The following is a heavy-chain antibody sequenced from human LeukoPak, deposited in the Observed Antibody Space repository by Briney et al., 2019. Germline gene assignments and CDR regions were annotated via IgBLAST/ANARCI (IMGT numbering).Heavy chain of an antibody. CDR3: ARGFHSNFFWFDP. V-gene: IGHV4-4*07. Sequence: SETLSLTCSVSGGSMSNYCWSWIRQPAGKGLEWIGRIYSSGSTNYNPSLKSRVTMSIDTSKNQFSLKLSSVTAADTAVYYCARGFHSNFFWFDPWGQGTLVTVPS. CDR2: IYSSGST. J-gene: IGHJ5*02. CDR1: GGSMSNYC. D-gene: IGHD4-11*01.